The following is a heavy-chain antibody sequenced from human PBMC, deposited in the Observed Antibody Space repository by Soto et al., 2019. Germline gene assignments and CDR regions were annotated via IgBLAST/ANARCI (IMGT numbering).Heavy chain of an antibody. D-gene: IGHD5-12*01. J-gene: IGHJ4*02. CDR1: GYTFTSYG. V-gene: IGHV1-18*01. Sequence: ASVKVSCKASGYTFTSYGISWVRQAPGQGLEWMGWISAYNGNTNYAQKLQGRVTMTTDTSTSTAYMELRSLRPDDTAVYYCARDLLATWQFDYWGQGTLVTVSS. CDR3: ARDLLATWQFDY. CDR2: ISAYNGNT.